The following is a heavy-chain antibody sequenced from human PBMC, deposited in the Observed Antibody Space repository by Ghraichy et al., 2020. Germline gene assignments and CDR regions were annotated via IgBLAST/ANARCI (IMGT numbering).Heavy chain of an antibody. D-gene: IGHD2-15*01. CDR3: ASCSGGSCYDWYFDL. V-gene: IGHV4-59*01. J-gene: IGHJ2*01. CDR2: IYYSGST. CDR1: GGSISTYY. Sequence: SETLSLTCTVSGGSISTYYWSWIRQPPGKGLEWIGYIYYSGSTNYNPSLKSRVTISVDTSKNQFSLKLSSVTAADTAVYYCASCSGGSCYDWYFDLWGRGTLVTVSS.